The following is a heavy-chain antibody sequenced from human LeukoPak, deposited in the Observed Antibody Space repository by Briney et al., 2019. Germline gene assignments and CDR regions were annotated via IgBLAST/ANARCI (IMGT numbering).Heavy chain of an antibody. CDR1: GGSISGYF. CDR3: AREPTSGREPTSGRPLDY. V-gene: IGHV4-4*07. J-gene: IGHJ4*02. Sequence: PSETLSLTCTVSGGSISGYFWSWIRQPAGKGLEWIGRIYSSGSNNYNPSLKSRVTMSLDTSKNHLPLNLSSVTAADTAVYYCAREPTSGREPTSGRPLDYWGQGTLVTVSS. CDR2: IYSSGSN. D-gene: IGHD5-12*01.